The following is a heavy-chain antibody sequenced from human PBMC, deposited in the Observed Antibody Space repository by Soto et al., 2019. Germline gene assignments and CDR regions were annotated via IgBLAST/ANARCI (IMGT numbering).Heavy chain of an antibody. V-gene: IGHV3-11*06. J-gene: IGHJ6*02. Sequence: PGGSLRLSCAASGFRFTDYYMSWIRQAPGKGLEWVSYISGTSTYTSSADSVKGRFTISRDNAKNSLSLQMNSLSAEDTAVYYCARGGYGDGYYFGMDVWGQGTTVNVSS. CDR3: ARGGYGDGYYFGMDV. D-gene: IGHD4-17*01. CDR2: ISGTSTYT. CDR1: GFRFTDYY.